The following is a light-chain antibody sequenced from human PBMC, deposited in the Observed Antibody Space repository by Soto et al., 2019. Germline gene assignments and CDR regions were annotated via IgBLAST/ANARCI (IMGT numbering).Light chain of an antibody. V-gene: IGLV2-14*01. CDR1: SSDVGTYDY. J-gene: IGLJ1*01. CDR3: SSYTTTSTYV. Sequence: QSALTQPASVSGSLGQSITISCTGTSSDVGTYDYVSWYQQHPGKAPKLMIYEVTNRPSGVSNRFSGSKSGNTASLTISGLQTEDEADHYCSSYTTTSTYVFGTGTKVTVL. CDR2: EVT.